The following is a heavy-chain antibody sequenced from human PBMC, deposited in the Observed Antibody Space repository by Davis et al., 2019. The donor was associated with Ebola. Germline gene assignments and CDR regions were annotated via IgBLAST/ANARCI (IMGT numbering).Heavy chain of an antibody. J-gene: IGHJ5*02. V-gene: IGHV3-11*06. D-gene: IGHD5-18*01. CDR2: ISSSSSYT. CDR3: ARARRDGGIQLREWWFDP. CDR1: GFTFSDYY. Sequence: PGGSLRLSCAASGFTFSDYYMSWIRQAPGKGLEWVSYISSSSSYTNYADSVKGRFTISRDNAKNSLYLQMNSLRAEDTAVYYCARARRDGGIQLREWWFDPWGQGTLVTVSS.